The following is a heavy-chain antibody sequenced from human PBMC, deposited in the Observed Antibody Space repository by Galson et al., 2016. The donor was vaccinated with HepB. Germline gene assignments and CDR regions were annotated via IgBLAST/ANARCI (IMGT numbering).Heavy chain of an antibody. V-gene: IGHV3-43*01. J-gene: IGHJ5*01. D-gene: IGHD3-22*01. CDR2: ITWDGSRT. CDR3: ARDTYSENSGYYHNNWFDS. CDR1: GFIFEDYT. Sequence: SLRLSCAASGFIFEDYTMHWVRQAPGKGLEWVSLITWDGSRTYYADSVKGRFTISRDNAKNSLYLQMNSLRDEDTAVYYCARDTYSENSGYYHNNWFDSWGQGILVTVSS.